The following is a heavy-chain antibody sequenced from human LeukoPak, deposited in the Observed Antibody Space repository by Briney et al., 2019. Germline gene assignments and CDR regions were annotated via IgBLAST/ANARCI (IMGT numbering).Heavy chain of an antibody. CDR2: INWNGGST. CDR3: ARALWNYGSGSYYFDY. V-gene: IGHV3-20*04. D-gene: IGHD3-10*01. CDR1: GFTFDDYG. Sequence: VGSLRLSCAASGFTFDDYGMSWVRQAPGKGLEWVSGINWNGGSTGYADSVKGRFTISRDNAKNSLYLQMNSLRAEDTALYYCARALWNYGSGSYYFDYWGQGTLVTVSS. J-gene: IGHJ4*02.